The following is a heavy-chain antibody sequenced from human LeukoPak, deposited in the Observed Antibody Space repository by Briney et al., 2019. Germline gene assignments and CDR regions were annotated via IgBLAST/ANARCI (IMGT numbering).Heavy chain of an antibody. D-gene: IGHD5-18*01. V-gene: IGHV1-46*01. CDR1: GYTFTSYY. Sequence: GASVKVSCKASGYTFTSYYMHWVRQAPGQGLEWMGIINPSGGSTSYAQKFQGRVTMTRDMSTSTVYMEPSSLRSEDTAVYYCAREVDTHYYMDVWGKGTTVTVSS. CDR3: AREVDTHYYMDV. J-gene: IGHJ6*03. CDR2: INPSGGST.